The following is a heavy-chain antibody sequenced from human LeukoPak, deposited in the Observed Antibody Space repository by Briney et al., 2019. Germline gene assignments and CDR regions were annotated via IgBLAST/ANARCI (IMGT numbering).Heavy chain of an antibody. J-gene: IGHJ4*02. D-gene: IGHD3-10*01. CDR2: ISYDGSNK. V-gene: IGHV3-30*18. CDR1: GFTFSSYG. Sequence: PGGSLRLSCAASGFTFSSYGMHWVRQAPGKGLEWVAVISYDGSNKYYADSVKGRFTISRVNSKNTLYLQMNSLRAEDTAVYYCAKDPFECYGSGSYYNPYFDYWGQGTLVTVSS. CDR3: AKDPFECYGSGSYYNPYFDY.